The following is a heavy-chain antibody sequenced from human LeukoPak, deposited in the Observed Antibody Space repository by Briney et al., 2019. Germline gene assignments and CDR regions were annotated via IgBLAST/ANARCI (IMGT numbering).Heavy chain of an antibody. Sequence: GGSLRLSCAASGFTFSSYWMHWVRHSPGKVRVGVSRMNSDGSSTSYAGSVKGRFTIYRENDKAKLYLKMNSLRAEDTAVYYCARDYRTYYYDSSGTDYWGQGTMVTVSS. V-gene: IGHV3-74*01. CDR3: ARDYRTYYYDSSGTDY. CDR1: GFTFSSYW. CDR2: MNSDGSST. J-gene: IGHJ4*02. D-gene: IGHD3-22*01.